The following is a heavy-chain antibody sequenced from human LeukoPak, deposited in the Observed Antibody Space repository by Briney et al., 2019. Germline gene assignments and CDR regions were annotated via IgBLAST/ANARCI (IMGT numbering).Heavy chain of an antibody. V-gene: IGHV3-15*01. CDR3: ATAGGESDSVGMDV. J-gene: IGHJ6*02. Sequence: TTGGSLRLSCAASGFTFNNAWMNWVRQAPGKGLEWVGRVKSKTDGGTTDCAALVKGRFTMSRDDSKNTLYLQMNSLKTEDTAVYYCATAGGESDSVGMDVWGQGTTVTVSS. CDR1: GFTFNNAW. D-gene: IGHD1-26*01. CDR2: VKSKTDGGTT.